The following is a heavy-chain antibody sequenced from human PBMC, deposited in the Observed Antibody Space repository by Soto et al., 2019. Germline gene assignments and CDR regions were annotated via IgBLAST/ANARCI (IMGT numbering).Heavy chain of an antibody. D-gene: IGHD6-13*01. CDR2: ISNTGGGT. CDR3: VKDLAAAASSV. CDR1: GFTFNNYA. Sequence: SLRLSCAAAGFTFNNYAMNWVRQAPGKGLEWVATISNTGGGTYYADSVKGRFTISRDNSKNTLYLQMSSLRAEDTAVYYCVKDLAAAASSVWGQGTTVTAP. J-gene: IGHJ6*02. V-gene: IGHV3-64D*08.